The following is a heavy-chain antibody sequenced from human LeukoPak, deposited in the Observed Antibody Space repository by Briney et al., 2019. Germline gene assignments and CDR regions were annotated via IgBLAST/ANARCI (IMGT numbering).Heavy chain of an antibody. Sequence: SETLSLTCAVYGGSFSGYYWSWIRQPPGKGLEWIGEINHSGSTNYNPSLKSRVTISLDTSKNQFSLKLNSVTAADPAVYYCARQFYESRSPHAKYFQQWGQGTLVTVSS. D-gene: IGHD3-22*01. CDR2: INHSGST. CDR3: ARQFYESRSPHAKYFQQ. CDR1: GGSFSGYY. J-gene: IGHJ1*01. V-gene: IGHV4-34*01.